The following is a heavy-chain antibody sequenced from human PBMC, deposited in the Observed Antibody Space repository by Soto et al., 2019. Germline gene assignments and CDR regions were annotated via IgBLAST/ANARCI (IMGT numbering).Heavy chain of an antibody. D-gene: IGHD3-3*01. V-gene: IGHV1-2*04. Sequence: ASVKVSCKASGYTFTGYYMHWVRQAPGQGLEWMGWINPNSGGTNYAQKFQGWVTMTRDTSISTAFMELCRLRSDDTAVYYCAKDEGYYDFWIGYSYPNWCDPWGQGTLVTVSS. CDR3: AKDEGYYDFWIGYSYPNWCDP. J-gene: IGHJ5*02. CDR2: INPNSGGT. CDR1: GYTFTGYY.